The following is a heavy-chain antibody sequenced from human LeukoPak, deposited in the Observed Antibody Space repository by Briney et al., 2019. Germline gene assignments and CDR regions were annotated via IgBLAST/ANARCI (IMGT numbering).Heavy chain of an antibody. Sequence: SETLSLTCIVSDYSTSSDDYYWGWIRQPPGKGLEWIGSIFHSGSTYYNPSLKSRVTISVDTSKNQFSLRLSSVTAADTAVYYCARETIDITIAVVVRMGDAFDIWGQGTMVTVSS. CDR1: DYSTSSDDYY. V-gene: IGHV4-38-2*02. CDR3: ARETIDITIAVVVRMGDAFDI. CDR2: IFHSGST. D-gene: IGHD3-22*01. J-gene: IGHJ3*02.